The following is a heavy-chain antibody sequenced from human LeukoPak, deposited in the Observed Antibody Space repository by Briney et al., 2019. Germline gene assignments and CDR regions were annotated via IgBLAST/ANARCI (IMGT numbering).Heavy chain of an antibody. V-gene: IGHV3-30*04. CDR2: ISYDGNNK. CDR3: ARSGCSSTSCYMRGGYYYYYMDV. CDR1: GFTFSSYA. J-gene: IGHJ6*03. D-gene: IGHD2-2*02. Sequence: PGGSLRLSCPASGFTFSSYAMHWVRQAPGKGLEWVAVISYDGNNKYYADSVKGRFTISRDDSRSTLYLQMNSLRPEDTAVYYCARSGCSSTSCYMRGGYYYYYMDVWGKGTTVTVSS.